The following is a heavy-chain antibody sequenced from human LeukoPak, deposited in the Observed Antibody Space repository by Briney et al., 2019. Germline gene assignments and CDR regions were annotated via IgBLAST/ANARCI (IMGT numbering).Heavy chain of an antibody. CDR2: ISYDGSNK. V-gene: IGHV3-30-3*01. CDR3: ATGYSRSPRDY. D-gene: IGHD6-13*01. J-gene: IGHJ4*02. CDR1: GFTFSSYA. Sequence: PGGSLRLSCAASGFTFSSYAMHWVRQAPGKGLEWVAVISYDGSNKYYADSVKGRFTISRDNSKNTLYLQMNSLRAEDTAVYYCATGYSRSPRDYWGQGTLVTVSS.